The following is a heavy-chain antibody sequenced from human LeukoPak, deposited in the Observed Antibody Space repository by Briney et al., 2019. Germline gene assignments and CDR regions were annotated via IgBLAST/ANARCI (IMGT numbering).Heavy chain of an antibody. V-gene: IGHV3-33*01. Sequence: GRSLRLSCAASGFTFSSYGMHWVRQAPGKGLEWVAVIWYDGSNKYYADSVKGRFTISRDNSKNTLYLQMNSLRAEDTAVYYCARADSGYDSDYYYYYGMDVWGQGTTVTVSS. CDR2: IWYDGSNK. CDR1: GFTFSSYG. J-gene: IGHJ6*02. CDR3: ARADSGYDSDYYYYYGMDV. D-gene: IGHD5-12*01.